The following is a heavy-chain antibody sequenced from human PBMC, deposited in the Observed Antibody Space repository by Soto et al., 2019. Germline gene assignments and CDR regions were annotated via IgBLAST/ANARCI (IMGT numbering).Heavy chain of an antibody. D-gene: IGHD6-13*01. V-gene: IGHV3-30*18. CDR1: GFSFSHYE. CDR3: AKPRVAAGYNGMGI. J-gene: IGHJ6*02. Sequence: SMRICCAASGFSFSHYEMHGVRQAPGKGLEWVAVISFDGRNTYYGDSVKGRFTISRDKSKNKLYLQMNSLRVEDTAVYYCAKPRVAAGYNGMGIRGERTTGTGSS. CDR2: ISFDGRNT.